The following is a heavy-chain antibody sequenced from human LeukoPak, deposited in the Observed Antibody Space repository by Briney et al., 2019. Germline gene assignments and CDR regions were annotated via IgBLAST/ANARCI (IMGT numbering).Heavy chain of an antibody. CDR3: ARESTEDRPGH. D-gene: IGHD4-17*01. Sequence: GGSLRLSCAASGFIFSNFPLHWVRQTPDKGLECVAIMSSDGNTKYYANSVRGRFTVSRDNSKNTVYLQMNSLRAEDTAVYYCARESTEDRPGHWGQGTLVTVSS. CDR1: GFIFSNFP. J-gene: IGHJ4*02. V-gene: IGHV3-30-3*01. CDR2: MSSDGNTK.